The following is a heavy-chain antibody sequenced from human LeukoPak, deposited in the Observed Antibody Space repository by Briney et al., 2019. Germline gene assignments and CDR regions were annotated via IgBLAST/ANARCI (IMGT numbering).Heavy chain of an antibody. J-gene: IGHJ5*02. V-gene: IGHV3-74*01. D-gene: IGHD1-26*01. CDR1: GFTFSSYA. CDR2: INNDGSGT. Sequence: GGTLRLSCAASGFTFSSYAMTWVRQAPGKGLEWVSGINNDGSGTTYADSVKGRFTISRDNAKNTLYLQMNSLRAEDTAVYYCARDQDGPGATVDHWGQGTLVTVSS. CDR3: ARDQDGPGATVDH.